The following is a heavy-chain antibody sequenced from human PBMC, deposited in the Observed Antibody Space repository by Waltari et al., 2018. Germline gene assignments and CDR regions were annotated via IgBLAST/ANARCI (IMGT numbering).Heavy chain of an antibody. J-gene: IGHJ1*01. CDR2: IRSGANYYAT. V-gene: IGHV3-73*01. D-gene: IGHD3-3*01. CDR1: GFPFRASA. Sequence: EVQLVGSGGGLAQPVGSLKLSCSASGFPFRASAIHWARQVSGKGLEWIGHIRSGANYYATKYAASVAGRFTIFRDDSKNTAYLQMTSLKSDDTAIYYCIRHVEWDHSFWGQGTPVTVSA. CDR3: IRHVEWDHSF.